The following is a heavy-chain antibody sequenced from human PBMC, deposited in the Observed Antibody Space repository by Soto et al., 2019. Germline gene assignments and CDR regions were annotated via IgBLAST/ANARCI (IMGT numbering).Heavy chain of an antibody. V-gene: IGHV1-69*13. J-gene: IGHJ6*02. Sequence: GASVKVSCKASGGTFSSYAISWVRQAPGQGLEWMGGIIPIFGTANYAQKFQGRVTITADESTSTAYMELSSLRSEDTAVYYCALRSLVDTAMGPYYYYGMDVWGQGTTVTVSS. CDR1: GGTFSSYA. CDR2: IIPIFGTA. CDR3: ALRSLVDTAMGPYYYYGMDV. D-gene: IGHD5-18*01.